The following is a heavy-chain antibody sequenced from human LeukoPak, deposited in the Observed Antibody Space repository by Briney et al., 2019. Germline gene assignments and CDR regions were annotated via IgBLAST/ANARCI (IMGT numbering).Heavy chain of an antibody. D-gene: IGHD5-18*01. J-gene: IGHJ4*02. CDR1: GYTFSDYY. Sequence: ASVKVSCKASGYTFSDYYMQWVRQAPGQGLEWMGWINPNSGATNYAQKFQGRVTMTRDTSISTAYMELSSLRSDDTAVYYCAGATIQLWLMYWGQGTLVTVSS. CDR3: AGATIQLWLMY. V-gene: IGHV1-2*02. CDR2: INPNSGAT.